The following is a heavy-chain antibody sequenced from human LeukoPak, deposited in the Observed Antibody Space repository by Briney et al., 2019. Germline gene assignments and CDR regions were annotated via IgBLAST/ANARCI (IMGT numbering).Heavy chain of an antibody. CDR3: ARMMRAAGTIDY. D-gene: IGHD6-13*01. Sequence: SETLSLTCAVYGGSFSGYYWSWLRQPPGKGLEWIGEINHRGSTNYNPSLRSRVTISVDTSKNQFSLKLSPVTAADTAVYYCARMMRAAGTIDYWGQGTLVTVSS. V-gene: IGHV4-34*01. J-gene: IGHJ4*02. CDR2: INHRGST. CDR1: GGSFSGYY.